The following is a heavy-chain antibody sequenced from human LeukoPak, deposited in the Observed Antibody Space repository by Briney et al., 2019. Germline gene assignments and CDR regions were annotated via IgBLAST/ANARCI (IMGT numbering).Heavy chain of an antibody. V-gene: IGHV3-21*01. CDR2: ISSSSSYI. CDR3: ARLAVTGSRAFDI. J-gene: IGHJ3*02. D-gene: IGHD6-19*01. Sequence: GGSLRLSCAASGFTFSSYSMNWVRQAPGKGLEWVSSISSSSSYIYYADSVKGRFTISRDNAKNSLYLQMNSLRAEDTAVYYCARLAVTGSRAFDIWGQGTMVTVSS. CDR1: GFTFSSYS.